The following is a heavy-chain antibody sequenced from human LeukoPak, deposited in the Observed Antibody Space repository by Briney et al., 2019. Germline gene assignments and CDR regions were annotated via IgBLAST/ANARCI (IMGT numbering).Heavy chain of an antibody. Sequence: SVKVSCKASGVIFSSYAIIWVRQAPGQGLEWMGGIIPMFGTPNYAQKFQGRVTITADESTNTAYMELSSLTYEDTAMYYCARDGDTAMVSFYDIWGQGTKVTVSS. CDR3: ARDGDTAMVSFYDI. V-gene: IGHV1-69*13. CDR1: GVIFSSYA. CDR2: IIPMFGTP. J-gene: IGHJ3*02. D-gene: IGHD5-18*01.